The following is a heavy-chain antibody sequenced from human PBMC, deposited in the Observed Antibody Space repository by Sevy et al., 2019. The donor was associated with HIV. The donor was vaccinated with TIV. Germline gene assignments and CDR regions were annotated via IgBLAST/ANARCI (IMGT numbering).Heavy chain of an antibody. CDR3: ARVRQQLVGSLDY. J-gene: IGHJ4*01. D-gene: IGHD6-13*01. Sequence: SETLSLTCTVSGGSMSSYYWSWIRQPPGKGLEWIGYIYYIGSTNYNPSLKSRVTISVDTSKNQFSLKLSSVTAADTAVYYYARVRQQLVGSLDYWGHGTLDTVSS. V-gene: IGHV4-59*01. CDR2: IYYIGST. CDR1: GGSMSSYY.